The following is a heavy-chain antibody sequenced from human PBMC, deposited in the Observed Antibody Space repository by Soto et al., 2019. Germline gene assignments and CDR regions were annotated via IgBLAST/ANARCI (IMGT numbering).Heavy chain of an antibody. J-gene: IGHJ4*02. CDR3: AKGISGYYYTLFDY. V-gene: IGHV3-23*01. D-gene: IGHD1-26*01. Sequence: EVQLLESGGGLVQPGGSLRLSCAASGFTFSSYAMNWVRQAPGKGLEWVSAISGSGDNTYYADSVKGRFSISRDNSKNTLYSQMNSLRAEDTGVYYCAKGISGYYYTLFDYWGQGTLVTVSS. CDR1: GFTFSSYA. CDR2: ISGSGDNT.